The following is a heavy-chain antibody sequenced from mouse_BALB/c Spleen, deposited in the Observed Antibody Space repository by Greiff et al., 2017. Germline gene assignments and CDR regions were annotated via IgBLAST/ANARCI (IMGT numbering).Heavy chain of an antibody. CDR2: IDPENGDT. CDR1: GFNIKDYY. D-gene: IGHD1-1*01. J-gene: IGHJ2*01. V-gene: IGHV14-4*02. CDR3: NAVFITTVVAPLDY. Sequence: VQLKESGAELVRSGASVKLSCTASGFNIKDYYMHWVKQRPEQGLEWIGWIDPENGDTEYAPKFQGKATMTADTSSNTAYLQLSSLTSEDTAVYYCNAVFITTVVAPLDYWGQGTTLTVSS.